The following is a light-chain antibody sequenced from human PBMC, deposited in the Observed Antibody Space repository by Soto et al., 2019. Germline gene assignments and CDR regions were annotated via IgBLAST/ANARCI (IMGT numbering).Light chain of an antibody. CDR1: QSISSW. CDR3: QQYNTYPYT. CDR2: KAS. Sequence: DIQMTQSPSTLSASVGDRVTISCRASQSISSWLAWFQQKPGKAPKLLIYKASSLESGVPSRFSGSGSGTEFTLTITSLQPDDFATYYCQQYNTYPYTFGQGTKLEIK. V-gene: IGKV1-5*03. J-gene: IGKJ2*01.